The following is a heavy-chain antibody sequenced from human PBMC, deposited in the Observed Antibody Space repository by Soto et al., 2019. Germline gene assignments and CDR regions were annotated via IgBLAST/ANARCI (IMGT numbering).Heavy chain of an antibody. CDR1: GGSFSGYY. D-gene: IGHD2-21*01. V-gene: IGHV4-34*01. J-gene: IGHJ4*02. Sequence: TSETLSLTCAVYGGSFSGYYWNWIRQPPGEGLEWIGEINHSGITNYNPSLKSRVTISLDTSKSQFSLKLSSVTAADTAVYYCASGLSGDKVDQWGQGTLVTVSS. CDR3: ASGLSGDKVDQ. CDR2: INHSGIT.